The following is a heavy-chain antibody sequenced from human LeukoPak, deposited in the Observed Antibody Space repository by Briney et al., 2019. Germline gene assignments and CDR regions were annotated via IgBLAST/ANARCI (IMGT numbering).Heavy chain of an antibody. CDR3: ARDGRYAAAGNHY. Sequence: GGSLRLSCAASGFTFSSYGMHWVRQAPGKGLEWVAVIWYDGSNKYYADSVKGRFTISRDNSKNTLYLQMNSLRAEDTAVYYCARDGRYAAAGNHYWGQGTLVTVSS. CDR1: GFTFSSYG. J-gene: IGHJ4*02. CDR2: IWYDGSNK. D-gene: IGHD6-13*01. V-gene: IGHV3-33*01.